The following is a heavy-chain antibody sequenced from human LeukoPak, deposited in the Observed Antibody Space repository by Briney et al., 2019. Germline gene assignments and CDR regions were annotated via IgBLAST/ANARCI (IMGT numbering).Heavy chain of an antibody. V-gene: IGHV4-4*02. CDR2: IYHSGST. Sequence: PSETLSLTCAVSGGSISSSNWWSWVRQPPGKGLEWIGEIYHSGSTNYNPSLKSRVTISVDKSKNQFSLKLSSVTAADTAVYYCARDRPPYYYYGMDVWGQGTTVTVSS. CDR3: ARDRPPYYYYGMDV. J-gene: IGHJ6*02. CDR1: GGSISSSNW.